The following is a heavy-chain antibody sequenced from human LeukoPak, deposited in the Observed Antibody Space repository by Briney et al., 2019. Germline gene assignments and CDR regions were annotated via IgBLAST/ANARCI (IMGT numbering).Heavy chain of an antibody. D-gene: IGHD1-26*01. J-gene: IGHJ4*02. CDR2: ISSSSSTI. CDR3: AREIHINIVGATIDDY. Sequence: SGGSLRLSCAASGFTFSSYSMIWVRQAPGKGLEGVSYISSSSSTIYDADSVKGRLTISRDNAKNSLYLRMNSLRAEDTAVYYCAREIHINIVGATIDDYWGQGTLVTVSS. V-gene: IGHV3-48*01. CDR1: GFTFSSYS.